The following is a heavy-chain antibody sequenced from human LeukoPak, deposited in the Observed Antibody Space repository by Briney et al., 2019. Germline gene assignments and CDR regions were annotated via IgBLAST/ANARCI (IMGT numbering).Heavy chain of an antibody. CDR1: GFTFSRYG. CDR2: ISYDGSNK. D-gene: IGHD5-18*01. Sequence: PGRSLRLSCAASGFTFSRYGMHWVRQAPGKGLEWVADISYDGSNKYYADSVKGRFTISRDNSKNTLYLQMNSLRAEDTAVYYCAKDSPMIQLWRYFDYWGQGTLVTVSS. J-gene: IGHJ4*02. V-gene: IGHV3-30*18. CDR3: AKDSPMIQLWRYFDY.